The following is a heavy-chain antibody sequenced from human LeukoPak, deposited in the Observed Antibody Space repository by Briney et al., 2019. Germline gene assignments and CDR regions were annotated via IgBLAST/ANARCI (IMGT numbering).Heavy chain of an antibody. J-gene: IGHJ4*02. CDR2: TRNKAKSYTT. Sequence: PGGSLRLSCAASGFTFSDHYMDWVRQAPGKGLEWVGRTRNKAKSYTTEYAASVKGRFTISRDDSKNSVYLQMNSLETEDTAVYYCARVTLGYCNGGRCSNFDYWGQGTLVTVSS. CDR3: ARVTLGYCNGGRCSNFDY. CDR1: GFTFSDHY. V-gene: IGHV3-72*01. D-gene: IGHD2-15*01.